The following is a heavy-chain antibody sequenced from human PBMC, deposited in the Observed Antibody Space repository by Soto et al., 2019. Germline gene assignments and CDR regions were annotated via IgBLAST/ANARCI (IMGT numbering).Heavy chain of an antibody. CDR3: ARDRSGKRAAAGPDY. D-gene: IGHD6-13*01. Sequence: GGSLRLSCAASGFTFSSYGMHWVRQAPGKGLEWVAVIWYDGSNKYYADSVKGRFTISRDNSKNTLYLQMNSLRAEDTAVYYCARDRSGKRAAAGPDYWGQGTLVTVSS. CDR2: IWYDGSNK. CDR1: GFTFSSYG. V-gene: IGHV3-33*01. J-gene: IGHJ4*02.